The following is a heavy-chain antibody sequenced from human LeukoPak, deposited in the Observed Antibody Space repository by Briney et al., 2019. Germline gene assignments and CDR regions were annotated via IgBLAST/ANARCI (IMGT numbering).Heavy chain of an antibody. Sequence: PSETLSLTCTVSGGSISSSSYYWDWIRQPPGKGLEWIGTIYYSGSTYCNPSLKSRVTISVDTSKNQFSLKVRSVTAADTAVYYCARKTIAGADDYWGQGTLVTVSS. CDR3: ARKTIAGADDY. CDR2: IYYSGST. J-gene: IGHJ4*02. V-gene: IGHV4-39*01. D-gene: IGHD6-13*01. CDR1: GGSISSSSYY.